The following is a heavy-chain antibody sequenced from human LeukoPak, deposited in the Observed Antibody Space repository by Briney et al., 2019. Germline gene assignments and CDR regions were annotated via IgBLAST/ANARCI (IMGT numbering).Heavy chain of an antibody. CDR1: GGSVSSGSYY. CDR3: AREGKKAPSIAAPWRWYFDL. V-gene: IGHV4-61*01. D-gene: IGHD6-6*01. Sequence: SETLSLTCTVSGGSVSSGSYYWSWIRQPPGKGLEWIGYIYYSGSTNYNPSLKSRVTISVDTSKDQFSLKLSSVTAADTAVYYCAREGKKAPSIAAPWRWYFDLWGRGTLVTVSS. CDR2: IYYSGST. J-gene: IGHJ2*01.